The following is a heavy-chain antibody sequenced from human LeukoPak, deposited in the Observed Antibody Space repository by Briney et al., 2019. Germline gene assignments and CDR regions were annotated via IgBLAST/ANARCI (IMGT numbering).Heavy chain of an antibody. J-gene: IGHJ6*03. V-gene: IGHV1-18*01. CDR2: ISPMNGTA. CDR1: GCTSTNYG. D-gene: IGHD2-2*01. CDR3: ARDSPRYCSSTSCYWGYYYYYYYMDV. Sequence: ASVKVSCKASGCTSTNYGISWVRQAPGQGLEWMGWISPMNGTANYAQKFQGRVTMNTDASTSTAYMEVRSLRSDDTAVYYCARDSPRYCSSTSCYWGYYYYYYYMDVWGKGTTVTVSS.